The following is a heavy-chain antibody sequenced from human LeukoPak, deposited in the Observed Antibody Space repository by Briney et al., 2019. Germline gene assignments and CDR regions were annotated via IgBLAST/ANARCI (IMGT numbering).Heavy chain of an antibody. CDR2: IRSKANSYAT. Sequence: GGSLRLSCAASGFTFSGSAMHWVRQASGKGLEWVGRIRSKANSYATAYAASVKGRFTISRDDSKNTAYLQMNSLKTEDTAVYYCTQEKTYYYDSSGYGDAFDIWGQGTMVTVSS. CDR3: TQEKTYYYDSSGYGDAFDI. V-gene: IGHV3-73*01. J-gene: IGHJ3*02. CDR1: GFTFSGSA. D-gene: IGHD3-22*01.